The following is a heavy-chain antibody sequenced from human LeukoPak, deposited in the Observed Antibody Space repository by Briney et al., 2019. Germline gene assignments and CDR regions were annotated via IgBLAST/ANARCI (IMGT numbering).Heavy chain of an antibody. D-gene: IGHD1-26*01. CDR1: GFTFTNYG. J-gene: IGHJ2*01. CDR2: MWYGGSNT. V-gene: IGHV3-30*02. Sequence: GGSLRLSCAASGFTFTNYGMHWVRQAPGKGLEWVAVMWYGGSNTYYADSVKGRFTISRDNSKNTLYLQMNSLRAEDTAVYYCAKDTAGDSGTYYGDWYFDLWGRGTLVTVSS. CDR3: AKDTAGDSGTYYGDWYFDL.